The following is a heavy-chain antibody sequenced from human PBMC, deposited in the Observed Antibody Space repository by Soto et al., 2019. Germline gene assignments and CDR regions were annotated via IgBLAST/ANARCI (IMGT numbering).Heavy chain of an antibody. D-gene: IGHD5-12*01. CDR1: GGTFSSYA. J-gene: IGHJ6*02. Sequence: SVKVSCKASGGTFSSYAISWVRQAPGQGLEWMGGIIPIFGTANYAQKFQGRVTITADESTSTAYMELSSLRSEDTAVYYCARKSTITWGGYYYGMDVWGQGTTVTVSS. CDR2: IIPIFGTA. CDR3: ARKSTITWGGYYYGMDV. V-gene: IGHV1-69*13.